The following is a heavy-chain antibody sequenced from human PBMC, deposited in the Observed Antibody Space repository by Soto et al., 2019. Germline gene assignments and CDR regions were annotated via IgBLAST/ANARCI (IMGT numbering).Heavy chain of an antibody. J-gene: IGHJ4*02. Sequence: QLQLQESGPGLVKPSETLSLTCTVSGGSISSSSYYWGWIRQPPGKGLEWIGSIYYSGSTYYNPSLKSRVTISVDTSKNQFSLKLSSVTAADTAVYYCARHGPARYDSSGYSQYYFDYWGQGTLVTVSS. D-gene: IGHD3-22*01. CDR1: GGSISSSSYY. CDR2: IYYSGST. CDR3: ARHGPARYDSSGYSQYYFDY. V-gene: IGHV4-39*01.